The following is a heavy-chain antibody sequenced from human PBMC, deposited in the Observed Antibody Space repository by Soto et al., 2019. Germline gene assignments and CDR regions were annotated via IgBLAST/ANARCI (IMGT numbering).Heavy chain of an antibody. D-gene: IGHD2-15*01. J-gene: IGHJ6*02. V-gene: IGHV1-2*02. Sequence: ASVKVSCKPSGFTFSGFYLHWVRQAPGQGVEWMGWMKPNTDDTGYAQKLQGRVTLTWDMSSSAGYMDLSRLRSDDTAVYYRARSPYSLEGDGQHYYYGMDLWGLGTTVTVSS. CDR3: ARSPYSLEGDGQHYYYGMDL. CDR1: GFTFSGFY. CDR2: MKPNTDDT.